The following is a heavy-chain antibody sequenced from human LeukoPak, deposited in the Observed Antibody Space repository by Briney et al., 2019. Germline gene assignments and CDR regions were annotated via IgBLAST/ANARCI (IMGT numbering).Heavy chain of an antibody. J-gene: IGHJ3*02. Sequence: PGGSLRLSCAASGFTFSDYYMGWIRQAPGKGLEWVSYISSSGSTIYYADSVKGRFTISRDNAKNSLYLQMNSLRAEDTAVYYCAASPPAPHEAFDIWGQGTMVTVSS. V-gene: IGHV3-11*01. CDR3: AASPPAPHEAFDI. CDR2: ISSSGSTI. CDR1: GFTFSDYY.